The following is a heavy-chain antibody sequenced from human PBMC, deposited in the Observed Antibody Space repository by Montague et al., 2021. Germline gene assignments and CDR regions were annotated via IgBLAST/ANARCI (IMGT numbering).Heavy chain of an antibody. Sequence: SLRLSCASSGFTFSSYDFNWFRQAPGKELEWISFITQRSGTTFYADSVKGRFTISRDNAENSLFLHMSALGPEDTAVYYCAREPPMVRGSDAWGRGTTVIVSS. CDR1: GFTFSSYD. J-gene: IGHJ6*02. CDR2: ITQRSGTT. D-gene: IGHD3-10*01. V-gene: IGHV3-48*03. CDR3: AREPPMVRGSDA.